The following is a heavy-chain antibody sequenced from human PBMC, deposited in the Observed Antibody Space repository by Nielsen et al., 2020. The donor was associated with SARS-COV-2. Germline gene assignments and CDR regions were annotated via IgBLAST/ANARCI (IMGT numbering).Heavy chain of an antibody. Sequence: GESLKISCAASGFTFSSYGMHWVRQAPGKGLEWVAVIWYDGSNKYYADSVKGRFAISRDKTKNTLYLQMNSLRGEDTAVYYCAKGVVTTFDYWGQGTLVTVSS. J-gene: IGHJ4*02. CDR3: AKGVVTTFDY. V-gene: IGHV3-33*03. CDR1: GFTFSSYG. CDR2: IWYDGSNK. D-gene: IGHD2-21*02.